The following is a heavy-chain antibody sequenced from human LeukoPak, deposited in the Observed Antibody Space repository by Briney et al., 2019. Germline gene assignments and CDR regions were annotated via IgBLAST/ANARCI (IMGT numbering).Heavy chain of an antibody. J-gene: IGHJ4*02. CDR2: IRYDGSNK. CDR3: AKGHITIFGVVMD. V-gene: IGHV3-30*02. D-gene: IGHD3-3*01. CDR1: GFTFNSYG. Sequence: GGSLRLSCAASGFTFNSYGMNWVRQAPGKGLEWVAFIRYDGSNKYYADSVKGRFTISRDNSKNTLYLQMNSLRAEDTAVYYCAKGHITIFGVVMDWGQGTLVTVSS.